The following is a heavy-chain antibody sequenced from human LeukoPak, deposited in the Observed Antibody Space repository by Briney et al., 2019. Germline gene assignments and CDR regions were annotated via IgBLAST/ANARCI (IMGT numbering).Heavy chain of an antibody. J-gene: IGHJ6*02. CDR2: IYYSGST. CDR3: ARHLPPPYYYGMDV. CDR1: GGSINNYY. Sequence: PSEALSLTCTVSGGSINNYYWSWIRQPPGKGLEWIGYIYYSGSTYYNPSLKSRVTISVDTSKNQFSLKLSSVTAADTAVYYCARHLPPPYYYGMDVWGQGTTVTVSS. V-gene: IGHV4-59*08.